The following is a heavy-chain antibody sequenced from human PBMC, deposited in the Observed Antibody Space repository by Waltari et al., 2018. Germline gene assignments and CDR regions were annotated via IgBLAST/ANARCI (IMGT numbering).Heavy chain of an antibody. Sequence: QVQLQESGPGLVKPSETLSLTCAVSGYSISSGYYWGWIRQPPGKGLEWIGSIYHSGSTYYNPSRKSRVTISVDTSKNQFSLKLSSVTAADTAVYYCASSNDSSGYYYVDAFDIWGQGTMVTVSS. CDR1: GYSISSGYY. CDR3: ASSNDSSGYYYVDAFDI. D-gene: IGHD3-22*01. J-gene: IGHJ3*02. V-gene: IGHV4-38-2*01. CDR2: IYHSGST.